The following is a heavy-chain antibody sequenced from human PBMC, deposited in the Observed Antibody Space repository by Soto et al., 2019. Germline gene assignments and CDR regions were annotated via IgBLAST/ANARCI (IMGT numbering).Heavy chain of an antibody. CDR1: GGSISSGGYS. Sequence: SETLSLTCAVSGGSISSGGYSWSWIRQPPGKDLEWIGYIYHSGSTYYNPSLKSRVTISVDRSKNQFSLKLSSVTAADTAVYYCARAIDFYSSGWYYFDYWGQGTLVTVSS. CDR3: ARAIDFYSSGWYYFDY. J-gene: IGHJ4*02. CDR2: IYHSGST. V-gene: IGHV4-30-2*01. D-gene: IGHD6-19*01.